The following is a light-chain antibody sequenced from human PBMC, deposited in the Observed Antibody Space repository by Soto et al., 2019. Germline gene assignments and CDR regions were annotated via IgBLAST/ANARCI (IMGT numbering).Light chain of an antibody. J-gene: IGKJ1*01. CDR2: GAY. CDR3: KQYGSSPPT. V-gene: IGKV3-20*01. Sequence: EIVLTQSPGTLSLSPGERATLSCRASQSVSSSYLAWYQQKPGQAHRLLIYGAYSRATGIQDRFSGSGSGTDFTLTISRLEPEDFAVYYCKQYGSSPPTFGQGTKVDIK. CDR1: QSVSSSY.